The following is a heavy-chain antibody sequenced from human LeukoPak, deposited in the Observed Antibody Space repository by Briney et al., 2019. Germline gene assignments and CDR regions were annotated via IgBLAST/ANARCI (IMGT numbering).Heavy chain of an antibody. D-gene: IGHD3-22*01. V-gene: IGHV3-23*01. J-gene: IGHJ4*02. Sequence: PGGSLRLSCAVSGITLSNYGMSWVRQAPGKGLEWVAGISDSGGSKNYAYSVKGRFTISRDNPKNTLYLQMNSLRAEDTAVYFCAKRGVVIRVILVGFHKEAYYFDSWGQGALVTVSS. CDR1: GITLSNYG. CDR2: ISDSGGSK. CDR3: AKRGVVIRVILVGFHKEAYYFDS.